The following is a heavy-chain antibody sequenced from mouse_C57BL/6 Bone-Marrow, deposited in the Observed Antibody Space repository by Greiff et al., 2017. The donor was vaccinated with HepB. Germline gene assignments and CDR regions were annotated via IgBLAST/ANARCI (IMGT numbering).Heavy chain of an antibody. CDR3: ARLYYSSSRYWYFDV. Sequence: QVQLKQPGAELVKPGASVKLSCKASGYTFTSYWMQWVKQRPGQGLEWIGEIDPSDSYTNYNQKFKGKATLTVDTSSSTAYMQLSSLTSEDSAVYYCARLYYSSSRYWYFDVWGTGTTVTVSS. CDR1: GYTFTSYW. CDR2: IDPSDSYT. J-gene: IGHJ1*03. D-gene: IGHD1-1*01. V-gene: IGHV1-50*01.